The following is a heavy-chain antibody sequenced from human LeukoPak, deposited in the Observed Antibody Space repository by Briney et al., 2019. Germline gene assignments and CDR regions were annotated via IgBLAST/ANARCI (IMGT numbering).Heavy chain of an antibody. D-gene: IGHD1-20*01. Sequence: ASVKISCKVSGYTFTDYYMHWGQQAPGKRLERMGLVYPEDGETIYAEKFQSRVTITADTSTETAYMELSSLRSEDTAVYYCATGLSFITGTTGNYYYYGMDVWGQGTTVTVSS. V-gene: IGHV1-69-2*01. CDR1: GYTFTDYY. CDR3: ATGLSFITGTTGNYYYYGMDV. CDR2: VYPEDGET. J-gene: IGHJ6*02.